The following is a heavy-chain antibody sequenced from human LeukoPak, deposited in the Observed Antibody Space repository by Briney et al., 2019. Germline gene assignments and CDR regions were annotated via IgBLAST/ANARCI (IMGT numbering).Heavy chain of an antibody. CDR2: ISAYNGNT. Sequence: ASVKVSCKASGYTFTTCAISWVRQAPGQGLEWMGWISAYNGNTNYAQNLQGRVTMTTDTSTSTAYMELRSLRSDGTAVYYCARGELGYGDYFDYWGQGTLVTVSS. D-gene: IGHD4-17*01. CDR1: GYTFTTCA. J-gene: IGHJ4*02. V-gene: IGHV1-18*01. CDR3: ARGELGYGDYFDY.